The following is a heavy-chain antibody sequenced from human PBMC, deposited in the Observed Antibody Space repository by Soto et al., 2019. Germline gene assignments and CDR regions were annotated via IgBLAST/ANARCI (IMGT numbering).Heavy chain of an antibody. CDR3: AKGIYSYGYNSFDY. CDR1: EFTLTPYP. CDR2: ISGSGHST. Sequence: PGGSQSLSNAASEFTLTPYPMSRVRRAQGNGLKGVSAISGSGHSTYDADSVKSRVTISRANSKHTLYPETNSLRAETTAVYYCAKGIYSYGYNSFDYWSQGTLVTVSS. J-gene: IGHJ4*02. D-gene: IGHD5-18*01. V-gene: IGHV3-23*01.